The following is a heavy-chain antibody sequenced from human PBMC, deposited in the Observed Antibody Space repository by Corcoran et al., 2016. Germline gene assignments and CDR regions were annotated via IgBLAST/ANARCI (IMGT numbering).Heavy chain of an antibody. Sequence: EVQLVESGGGLVQPGGSLRLSCAASGFTFSSYWMSWVRQAPGKGLEWVANIKQDGREKYYVDSVKGRFTISRDNAKNSLYLQMNSLRAEDTAVYYCARASGYCTNGVCYTYYYGMDVWGHGTTVTVSS. D-gene: IGHD2-8*01. CDR1: GFTFSSYW. V-gene: IGHV3-7*01. CDR3: ARASGYCTNGVCYTYYYGMDV. J-gene: IGHJ6*02. CDR2: IKQDGREK.